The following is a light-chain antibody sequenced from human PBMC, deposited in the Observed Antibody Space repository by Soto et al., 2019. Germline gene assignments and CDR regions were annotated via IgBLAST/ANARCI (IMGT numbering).Light chain of an antibody. J-gene: IGKJ3*01. V-gene: IGKV3-20*01. CDR2: GAS. Sequence: EIVLTQSPDTLSLSPGERATLSCGASHSVSSTYLAGYQQKPGQAPRLLIHGASSRATGVPDRFSGRGSGTDFTLTISRLEPEDFPVYYCQQYGTSPFTFGPGTKVDI. CDR1: HSVSSTY. CDR3: QQYGTSPFT.